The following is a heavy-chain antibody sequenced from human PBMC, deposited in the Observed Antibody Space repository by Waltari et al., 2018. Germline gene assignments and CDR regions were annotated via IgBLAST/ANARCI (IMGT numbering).Heavy chain of an antibody. Sequence: EVQLVESGGGLVQPGGSLSLSCAASGLTFNSHAMNWVRQAPGKGLEWVSYISRSSGAIYYADSVKGRFTISRDNAKNSLYLQMNSLRADDTAVYYCASDPSIGSNLYRYFDFWGQGTLVTVSS. CDR1: GLTFNSHA. D-gene: IGHD2-8*01. J-gene: IGHJ4*02. CDR2: ISRSSGAI. CDR3: ASDPSIGSNLYRYFDF. V-gene: IGHV3-48*01.